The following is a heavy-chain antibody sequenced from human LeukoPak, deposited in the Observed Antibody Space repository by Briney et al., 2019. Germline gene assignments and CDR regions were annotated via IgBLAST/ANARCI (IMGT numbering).Heavy chain of an antibody. CDR3: ARHREVATMYPSYFDY. D-gene: IGHD5-12*01. V-gene: IGHV4-59*08. CDR1: GGSISSYY. J-gene: IGHJ4*02. Sequence: SETLSLTCTVSGGSISSYYWSWIRQPPGKGLEWIGYIYYSGSTNYNPSLKSRVTISVDTSKNQFSLKLSSVTAADTAVYYCARHREVATMYPSYFDYWGQGTLVIVSS. CDR2: IYYSGST.